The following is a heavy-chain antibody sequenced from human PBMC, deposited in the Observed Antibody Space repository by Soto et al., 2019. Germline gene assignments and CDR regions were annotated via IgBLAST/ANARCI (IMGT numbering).Heavy chain of an antibody. CDR2: INHSGRT. CDR3: ARGGIAVAGEYFQH. Sequence: SETLSLTCAVYGGSFSGYYWSWIRQPPGKGLEWIGEINHSGRTNYNPSLKSRVTISVDTSKNQLSLKLSSVTAADTAVYYCARGGIAVAGEYFQHWGQGTLVTVSS. J-gene: IGHJ1*01. CDR1: GGSFSGYY. V-gene: IGHV4-34*01. D-gene: IGHD6-19*01.